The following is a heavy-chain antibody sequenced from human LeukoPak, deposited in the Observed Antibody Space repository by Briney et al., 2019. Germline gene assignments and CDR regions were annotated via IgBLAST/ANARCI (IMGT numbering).Heavy chain of an antibody. J-gene: IGHJ4*02. V-gene: IGHV1-46*03. D-gene: IGHD3-10*01. CDR2: INPSGGST. CDR1: GYTFTSYY. Sequence: GASVKVSCKASGYTFTSYYIHWVRQAPGQGLEWMGRINPSGGSTSYAQKFQGRVTMTRDTSTSTVYMELSSLRSEDTAVYYCARDNYYGSGSYYSDYWGQGTLVTVSS. CDR3: ARDNYYGSGSYYSDY.